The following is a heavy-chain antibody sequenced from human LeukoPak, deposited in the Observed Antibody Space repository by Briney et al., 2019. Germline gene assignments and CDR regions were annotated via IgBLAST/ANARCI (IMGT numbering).Heavy chain of an antibody. J-gene: IGHJ3*02. D-gene: IGHD3-16*01. Sequence: QAGGSLRLSCAASGFTFSSYAMHWVRQAPGKGLEYVSAISSNGGSTYYANSVKGRFTISRDNSKNTLYLQMGSLRAEDMAVYYCARDQGIDGGAFDIWGQGTMVTVSS. CDR2: ISSNGGST. V-gene: IGHV3-64*01. CDR3: ARDQGIDGGAFDI. CDR1: GFTFSSYA.